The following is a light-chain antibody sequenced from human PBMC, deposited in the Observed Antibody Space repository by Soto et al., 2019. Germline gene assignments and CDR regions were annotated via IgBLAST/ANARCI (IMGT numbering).Light chain of an antibody. CDR1: SSNIGSYNF. Sequence: QPVLTQPASVSGSRGQSITISCTGTSSNIGSYNFVSWYRQYPGKAPELIIYEVSQRPSTFFNRFSGSKSGNTASLTVSGLRSDDEADYYCCSYAGNNTLVFGGGTQLTVL. CDR2: EVS. J-gene: IGLJ7*01. CDR3: CSYAGNNTLV. V-gene: IGLV2-23*02.